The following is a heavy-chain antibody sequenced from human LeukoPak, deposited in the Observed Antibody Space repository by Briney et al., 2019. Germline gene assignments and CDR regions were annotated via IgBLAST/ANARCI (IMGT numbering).Heavy chain of an antibody. CDR3: ARGWAGELLNAFDI. Sequence: WASVKVSCKASGYTFTGYYMHWVRQAPGQGLEWMGWINPNSGGTNHAQKFQGRVTMTRDTSISTAYMELSRLRSDDTAVYYCARGWAGELLNAFDIWGQGTMVTVSS. CDR2: INPNSGGT. V-gene: IGHV1-2*02. D-gene: IGHD3-10*01. CDR1: GYTFTGYY. J-gene: IGHJ3*02.